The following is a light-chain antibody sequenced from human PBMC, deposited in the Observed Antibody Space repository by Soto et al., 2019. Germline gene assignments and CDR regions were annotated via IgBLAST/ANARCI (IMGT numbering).Light chain of an antibody. Sequence: DIQMTQSPSSLSASVGDRVTITCQASHDITSYLNWYQHKPGKAPKLLIYDASILEAGVPSRFSGSGSGTDFTFTISSLQAEDVAVYYCQQFYDSWTFGQGTRVEIK. CDR1: HDITSY. J-gene: IGKJ1*01. V-gene: IGKV1-33*01. CDR2: DAS. CDR3: QQFYDSWT.